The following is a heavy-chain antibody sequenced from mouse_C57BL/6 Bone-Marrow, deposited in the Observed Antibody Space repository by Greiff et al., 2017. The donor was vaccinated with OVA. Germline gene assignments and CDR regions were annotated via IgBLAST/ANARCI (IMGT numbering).Heavy chain of an antibody. Sequence: EVMLVESGGGLVQPGESLKLSCASNEYEFPSHDISWVRKTPEKRLELVAAINSDGGSTYYPDTMERRFIISRDNTKKTQYLQMSSLGSEDTALDEGARRGGEGELAYWGQGTLVTVSA. CDR2: INSDGGST. CDR3: ARRGGEGELAY. V-gene: IGHV5-2*01. D-gene: IGHD2-13*01. CDR1: EYEFPSHD. J-gene: IGHJ3*01.